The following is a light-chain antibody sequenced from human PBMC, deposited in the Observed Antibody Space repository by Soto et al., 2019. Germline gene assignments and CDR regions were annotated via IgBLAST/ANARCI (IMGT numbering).Light chain of an antibody. CDR2: AAS. CDR1: QRISKK. J-gene: IGKJ1*01. CDR3: QQSYSRVT. V-gene: IGKV1-39*01. Sequence: IQMTQAPSSLSASLGDRVTITCRASQRISKKLSWYQQKPGKAPKLLIYAASTLQNGVPSRISGSGSGTDFTLTIDSLQPEDFATYYCQQSYSRVTFGQGTKVDI.